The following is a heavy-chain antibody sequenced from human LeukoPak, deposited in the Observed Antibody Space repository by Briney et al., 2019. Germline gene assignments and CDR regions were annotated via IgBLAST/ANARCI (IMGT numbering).Heavy chain of an antibody. Sequence: GGSLRLSCAASGFTFSSYAMHWVRQAPGKGLEWVAVISYDGSNKYYADSVKGRFTISRDNSKNTLYLQMNSLRAEDTAVYYCARDHDYGDYSSPLFDIWGQGTMVTVSS. J-gene: IGHJ3*02. CDR1: GFTFSSYA. D-gene: IGHD4-17*01. CDR3: ARDHDYGDYSSPLFDI. CDR2: ISYDGSNK. V-gene: IGHV3-30-3*01.